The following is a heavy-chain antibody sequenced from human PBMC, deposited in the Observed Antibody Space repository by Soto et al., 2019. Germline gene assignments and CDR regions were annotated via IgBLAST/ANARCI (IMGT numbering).Heavy chain of an antibody. CDR2: ISSNGGST. Sequence: EVQLVESGGGLVQSGGSLRLSCAASGFTFSSYAMHWVRQAPGKGLEYVSAISSNGGSTYYANSVKGRFTISRDNYQNTRYIRLGRLRAGDMAVYYCARGALGYSSSWYAPAFDIWGQGTMVTGSS. J-gene: IGHJ3*02. CDR1: GFTFSSYA. D-gene: IGHD6-13*01. CDR3: ARGALGYSSSWYAPAFDI. V-gene: IGHV3-64*01.